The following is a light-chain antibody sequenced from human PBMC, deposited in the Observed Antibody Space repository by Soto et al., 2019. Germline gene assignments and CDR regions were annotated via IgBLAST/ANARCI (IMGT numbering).Light chain of an antibody. CDR3: QVWDSSSDHYV. V-gene: IGLV3-21*04. Sequence: SYELTQPPSVSVAPGKTARITCGGNNIGSKSVHWYQQKPGQAPVLVIYYDSDRTSGIPERFSGSNSGNTATLTISRVEVGDEADYYCQVWDSSSDHYVFGTGTKLTVL. CDR1: NIGSKS. CDR2: YDS. J-gene: IGLJ1*01.